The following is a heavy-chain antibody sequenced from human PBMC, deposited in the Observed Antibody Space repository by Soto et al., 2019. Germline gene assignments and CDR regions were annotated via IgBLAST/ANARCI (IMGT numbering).Heavy chain of an antibody. Sequence: PGESLKISCNGSGYIFTSYWISWVRQMPGKGLEWMGRIDPSDSYTNYSPSFQGHVTISADKSISTAYLQWSSLKASDTAMYYCAIECSGGSCPFDYWGQGTLVTVSS. CDR3: AIECSGGSCPFDY. CDR2: IDPSDSYT. V-gene: IGHV5-10-1*01. D-gene: IGHD2-15*01. CDR1: GYIFTSYW. J-gene: IGHJ4*02.